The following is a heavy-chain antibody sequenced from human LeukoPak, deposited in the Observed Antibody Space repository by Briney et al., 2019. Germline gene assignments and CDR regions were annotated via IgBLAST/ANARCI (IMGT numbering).Heavy chain of an antibody. D-gene: IGHD3-22*01. CDR3: AKGGRGYYDSSGYPY. CDR2: ISWNSGSI. CDR1: GFTFDDYA. Sequence: GGSLRLSCAASGFTFDDYAMHWVRQAPGKGLEWVSGISWNSGSIGYADSVKGRFTISRDNAKNSLYLQMNSLRAEDTALYYCAKGGRGYYDSSGYPYWGQGTLVTVSS. J-gene: IGHJ4*02. V-gene: IGHV3-9*01.